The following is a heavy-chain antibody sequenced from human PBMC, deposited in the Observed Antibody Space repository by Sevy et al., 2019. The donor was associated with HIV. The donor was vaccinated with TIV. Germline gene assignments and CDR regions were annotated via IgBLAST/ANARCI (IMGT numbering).Heavy chain of an antibody. CDR3: ARQVRFSGVIINHFDY. J-gene: IGHJ4*01. D-gene: IGHD3-3*01. CDR1: GDSIRSQSHY. CDR2: IYYTGSS. Sequence: SGTLSLTCTVSGDSIRSQSHYWAWIRQSPGKGLEWIASIYYTGSSYYNLSLRGRVTISVDTSKEQISLKLTSVTAADTAVYFCARQVRFSGVIINHFDYWGHGTLVTVSS. V-gene: IGHV4-39*01.